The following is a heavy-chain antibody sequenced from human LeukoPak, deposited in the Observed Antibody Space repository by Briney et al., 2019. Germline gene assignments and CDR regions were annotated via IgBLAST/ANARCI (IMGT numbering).Heavy chain of an antibody. J-gene: IGHJ4*02. CDR2: INHSRST. CDR1: GGSFSGGY. CDR3: AREGTIAAAGIPAFDS. D-gene: IGHD6-13*01. V-gene: IGHV4-34*01. Sequence: SETLSLXCAVYGGSFSGGYWSWIRQPPGKGLEWIGEINHSRSTNYNPSLKSRVTISVDTSKNQFSLKLTSVTAADTAVYYCAREGTIAAAGIPAFDSWGQGTLVTVSS.